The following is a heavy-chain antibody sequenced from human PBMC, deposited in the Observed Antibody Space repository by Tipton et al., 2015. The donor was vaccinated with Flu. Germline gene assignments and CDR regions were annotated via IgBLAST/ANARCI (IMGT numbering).Heavy chain of an antibody. J-gene: IGHJ6*02. D-gene: IGHD3-10*01. CDR1: GGSISSYY. V-gene: IGHV4-4*07. CDR2: IYTSGST. CDR3: ARVYYGSGPMGYYYGMDV. Sequence: TLSLTCTVSGGSISSYYWSWIRQPAGEGLEWIGRIYTSGSTNYNPSLKSRVTMSVDTSKNQFSLKLSSVTAADTAVYYCARVYYGSGPMGYYYGMDVWGQGTTVTVSS.